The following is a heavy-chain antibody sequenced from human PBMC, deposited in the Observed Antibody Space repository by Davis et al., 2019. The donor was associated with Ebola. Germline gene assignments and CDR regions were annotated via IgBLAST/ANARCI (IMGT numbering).Heavy chain of an antibody. J-gene: IGHJ4*02. CDR3: ARDLGSGNFFFFY. CDR1: GGSFRSYG. V-gene: IGHV1-69*13. D-gene: IGHD1-26*01. Sequence: AASVKVSCKVSGGSFRSYGISWVRQAPGQGLEWMGVIIPPFGKTNYAQRFQGRVTITADESTSTAYMELSSLTSADTAVYYCARDLGSGNFFFFYWGQGTLVTVSS. CDR2: IIPPFGKT.